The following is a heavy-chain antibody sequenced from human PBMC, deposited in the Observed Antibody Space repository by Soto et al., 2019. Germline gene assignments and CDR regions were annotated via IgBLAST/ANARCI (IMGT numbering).Heavy chain of an antibody. V-gene: IGHV3-21*04. D-gene: IGHD4-17*01. J-gene: IGHJ4*02. CDR2: ISSTSNYI. CDR3: AKGGPTVTYYFDY. Sequence: GGSLRLSCAASGFTFSSYTMNWVRQAPGTGLEWVSSISSTSNYIYYADSVKGRFTISRDNTKNTLYLQMNSLRAEDTAVYYCAKGGPTVTYYFDYWGQGTLVTVSS. CDR1: GFTFSSYT.